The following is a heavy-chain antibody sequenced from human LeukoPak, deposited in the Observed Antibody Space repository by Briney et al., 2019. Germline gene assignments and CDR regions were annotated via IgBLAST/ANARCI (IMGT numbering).Heavy chain of an antibody. CDR1: GFTFDDYA. V-gene: IGHV3-9*01. CDR3: AKSGLGYCSSTSCSTPFDY. Sequence: GRSLRLSCAASGFTFDDYAMHWVRQAPGKGLEWVSGISWNSGSIGYADPVKGRFTISRDNAKNSLYLQMNSLRAEDTALYYCAKSGLGYCSSTSCSTPFDYWGQGTLVTVSS. D-gene: IGHD2-2*01. CDR2: ISWNSGSI. J-gene: IGHJ4*02.